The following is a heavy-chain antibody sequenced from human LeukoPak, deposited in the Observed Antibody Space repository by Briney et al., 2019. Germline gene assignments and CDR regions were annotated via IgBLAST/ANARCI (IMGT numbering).Heavy chain of an antibody. CDR2: IYYGGTT. Sequence: PSETLSLTCTVSGDSITTYFWSRIRQPPGKGLEWIGYIYYGGTTNYNPSLKSRVTISVDTSKSQVSLKLSSVTAADTAVYYCARDRAMPTAPGYWFDPWGQGTLVTVSS. CDR3: ARDRAMPTAPGYWFDP. J-gene: IGHJ5*02. D-gene: IGHD2-2*01. V-gene: IGHV4-59*01. CDR1: GDSITTYF.